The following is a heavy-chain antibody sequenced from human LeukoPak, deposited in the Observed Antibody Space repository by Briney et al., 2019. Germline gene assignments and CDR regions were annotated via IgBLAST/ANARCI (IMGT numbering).Heavy chain of an antibody. Sequence: ASVKVSCKASGYTFTGYYMHWVRQAPGQGLEWMGWINPNSGGTNYAQKFRGRVTMARDTSISTAYMELSRLRSDDTAVYYCARGDYSTSSTDYWGQGTLVTVSS. CDR2: INPNSGGT. V-gene: IGHV1-2*02. CDR3: ARGDYSTSSTDY. D-gene: IGHD6-6*01. CDR1: GYTFTGYY. J-gene: IGHJ4*02.